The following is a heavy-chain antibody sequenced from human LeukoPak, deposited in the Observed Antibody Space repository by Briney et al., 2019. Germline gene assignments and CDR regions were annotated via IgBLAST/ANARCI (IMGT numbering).Heavy chain of an antibody. CDR3: ARDYGSGSYDKAPYYFDY. Sequence: GGSLRLSRAASGFTFSNYWMTWVRQAPGKGLEWVAIIKQDGSDIYYVDSVKGRFTISRDNAKNSLYLQMNSLRAEDTAVYYCARDYGSGSYDKAPYYFDYWGQGTLVTVSS. J-gene: IGHJ4*02. V-gene: IGHV3-7*01. CDR1: GFTFSNYW. D-gene: IGHD3-10*01. CDR2: IKQDGSDI.